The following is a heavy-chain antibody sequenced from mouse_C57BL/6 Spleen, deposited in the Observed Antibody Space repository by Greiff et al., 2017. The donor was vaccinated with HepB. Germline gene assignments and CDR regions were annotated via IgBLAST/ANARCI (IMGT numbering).Heavy chain of an antibody. J-gene: IGHJ3*01. CDR2: IYPGDGDT. D-gene: IGHD1-1*01. V-gene: IGHV1-82*01. CDR3: ARTTEGFAY. Sequence: LVESGPELVKPGASVKISCKASGYAFSSSWMNWVKQRPGKGLEWIGRIYPGDGDTNYNGKFKGKATLTADKSSSTAYMQLSSLTSEDSGVYFCARTTEGFAYWGQGTLVTVSA. CDR1: GYAFSSSW.